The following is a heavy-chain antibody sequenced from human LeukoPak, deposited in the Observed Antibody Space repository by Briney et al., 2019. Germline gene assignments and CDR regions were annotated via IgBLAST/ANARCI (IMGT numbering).Heavy chain of an antibody. D-gene: IGHD2/OR15-2a*01. Sequence: GGSLRLSCAASGFTFSSYWMSWVRQAPGKGLVWVSSINADGSSTSYADSMKGRFTISRDNAKNTLYLQMNSLRAEDTAVYYCASQQSFHYYYMDVWGKGTTVTVSS. CDR3: ASQQSFHYYYMDV. J-gene: IGHJ6*03. CDR1: GFTFSSYW. CDR2: INADGSST. V-gene: IGHV3-74*01.